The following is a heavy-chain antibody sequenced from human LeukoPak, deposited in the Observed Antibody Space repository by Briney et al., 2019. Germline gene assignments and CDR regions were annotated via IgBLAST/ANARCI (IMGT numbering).Heavy chain of an antibody. CDR1: GGSISSSSYY. CDR3: ARSDR. CDR2: IYYSGST. J-gene: IGHJ4*02. Sequence: SETLSLTCTVSGGSISSSSYYWGWIRQPPGKGLEWIGSIYYSGSTYYSPSLKSRVTISVDTSKNQFSLKLSSVTAADTAVYYCARSDRWGQGTLVTVSS. V-gene: IGHV4-39*01.